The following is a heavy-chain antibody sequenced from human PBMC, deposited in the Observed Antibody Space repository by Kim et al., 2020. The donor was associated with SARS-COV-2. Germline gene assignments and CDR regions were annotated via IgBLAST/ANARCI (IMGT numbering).Heavy chain of an antibody. CDR2: INHSGST. J-gene: IGHJ5*02. Sequence: SETLSLTCAVYGGSFSGYYWSWIRQPPGKGLEWIGEINHSGSTNYYPSLMSRVTISVDTSKNQFSLKLISVTAADTAVYYCARGDQRITFFGVVIPGAWFDPWGQGTLVTVSS. D-gene: IGHD3-3*01. V-gene: IGHV4-34*01. CDR3: ARGDQRITFFGVVIPGAWFDP. CDR1: GGSFSGYY.